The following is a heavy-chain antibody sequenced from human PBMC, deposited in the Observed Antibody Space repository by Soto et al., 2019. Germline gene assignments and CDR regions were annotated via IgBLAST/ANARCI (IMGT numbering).Heavy chain of an antibody. CDR2: IKSKTDGGTT. CDR1: GFTFSNAW. V-gene: IGHV3-15*07. J-gene: IGHJ6*02. CDR3: TTLFQLRFLEWLFDSYYGMDV. Sequence: PGGSLRLSCAASGFTFSNAWMNWVRQAPGKGLEWVGRIKSKTDGGTTDYAAPVKGRFTISRDDSKNTLYLQMNSLKTEDTAVYYCTTLFQLRFLEWLFDSYYGMDVWGQGTTVTVSS. D-gene: IGHD3-3*01.